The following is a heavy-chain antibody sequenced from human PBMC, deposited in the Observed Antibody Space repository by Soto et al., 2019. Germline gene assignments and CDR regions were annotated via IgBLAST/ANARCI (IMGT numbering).Heavy chain of an antibody. CDR3: ARAIRYFDWLLPNPLDY. CDR1: GGTFSSYA. J-gene: IGHJ4*02. Sequence: VKVSCKASGGTFSSYAISWVRQAPGQGLEWMGGIIPIFGTANYAQKFQGRVTITADESTSTAYMELSSLRSEDTAVYYCARAIRYFDWLLPNPLDYWGQGTLVTVSS. D-gene: IGHD3-9*01. CDR2: IIPIFGTA. V-gene: IGHV1-69*13.